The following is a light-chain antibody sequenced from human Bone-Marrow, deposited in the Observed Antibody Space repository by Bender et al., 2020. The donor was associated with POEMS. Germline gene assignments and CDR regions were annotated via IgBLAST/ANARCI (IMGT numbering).Light chain of an antibody. CDR1: SSNIGGNA. CDR3: SAWDGILNGWV. V-gene: IGLV1-44*01. Sequence: QTVLAQPPSASGTPGQRGTISCSGSSSNIGGNAANWWQQLPGTAPKLLIYGNDQRPSGVPDRFSGSKSGTSASLAISGLQSEDEADYFCSAWDGILNGWVFGGGTELTVL. J-gene: IGLJ3*02. CDR2: GND.